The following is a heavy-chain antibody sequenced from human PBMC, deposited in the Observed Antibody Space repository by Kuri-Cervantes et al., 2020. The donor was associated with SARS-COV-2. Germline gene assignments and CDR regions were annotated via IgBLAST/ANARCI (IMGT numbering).Heavy chain of an antibody. J-gene: IGHJ4*02. CDR1: GYTFTGYY. CDR3: ARGPGLRFLEWEDPFDY. D-gene: IGHD3-3*01. CDR2: INPNSGGT. V-gene: IGHV1-2*04. Sequence: ASVKVSCKASGYTFTGYYMHWVRQAPGQGLEWMGWINPNSGGTNYAQKFQGWVTMTRDTSISTAYMELSRLRSDDTAVYYCARGPGLRFLEWEDPFDYWGQGTLVTVSS.